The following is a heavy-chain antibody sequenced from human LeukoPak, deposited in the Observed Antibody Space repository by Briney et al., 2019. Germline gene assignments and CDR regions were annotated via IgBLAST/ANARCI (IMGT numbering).Heavy chain of an antibody. CDR3: ARGHGSGSYLLDY. CDR1: GGSISNTNW. V-gene: IGHV4-4*02. J-gene: IGHJ4*02. CDR2: VNLQGST. Sequence: SETLSLTCGVSGGSISNTNWWTWVRQPPGKGLEWIGEVNLQGSTNYNPSLKSRVAISVDKSENHISLKLTSVTAADTAVYYCARGHGSGSYLLDYWGQGTLITVSS. D-gene: IGHD3-10*01.